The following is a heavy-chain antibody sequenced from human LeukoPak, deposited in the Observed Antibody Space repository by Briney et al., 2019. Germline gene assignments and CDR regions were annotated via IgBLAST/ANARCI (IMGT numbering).Heavy chain of an antibody. D-gene: IGHD1-7*01. J-gene: IGHJ4*02. CDR3: TGWTYNFDY. CDR2: INHSGST. CDR1: GGSFSGYY. Sequence: SETLSLTCAVYGGSFSGYYRSWIRQPPGKGLEWIGEINHSGSTNYNPSLKSRVTISVDTSKNQFSLKLSSVTAADTAVYYCTGWTYNFDYWGQGTLVTVSS. V-gene: IGHV4-34*01.